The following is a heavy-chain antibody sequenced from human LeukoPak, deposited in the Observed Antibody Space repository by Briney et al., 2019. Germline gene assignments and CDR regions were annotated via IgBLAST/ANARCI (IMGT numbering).Heavy chain of an antibody. CDR1: GVTFSNDS. V-gene: IGHV3-48*04. J-gene: IGHJ4*02. CDR3: ARAGSHRNSGYDY. Sequence: GGSLRLSCAASGVTFSNDSMNWGRQAPGKGLGWGSYISSSSSTMYYPDSVRGRFTIYRDSAKNSLHLQMNSLRVEDTAVSYCARAGSHRNSGYDYWGQGTLVTVSS. CDR2: ISSSSSTM. D-gene: IGHD5-12*01.